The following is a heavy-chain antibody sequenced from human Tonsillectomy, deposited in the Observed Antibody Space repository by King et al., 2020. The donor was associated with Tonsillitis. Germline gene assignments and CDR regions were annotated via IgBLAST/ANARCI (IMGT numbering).Heavy chain of an antibody. D-gene: IGHD4-23*01. Sequence: QLVQSGAEVKKPGASVKVSCKASGYTFTGYLIHWVRQAPGQGLEWMGWLNPYSGGTNYAQKFQGRVTMTSDTSMSTAYMELSRLRTDDTAVYFCAKGQPVEDDGYWGQGTLVIVSS. CDR3: AKGQPVEDDGY. CDR1: GYTFTGYL. CDR2: LNPYSGGT. V-gene: IGHV1-2*02. J-gene: IGHJ4*02.